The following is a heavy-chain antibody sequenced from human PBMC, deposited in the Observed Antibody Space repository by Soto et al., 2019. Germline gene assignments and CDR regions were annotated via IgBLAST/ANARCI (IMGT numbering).Heavy chain of an antibody. CDR2: IIPILGIA. CDR3: ARDPNEDYGVDY. Sequence: QVQLVQSGAEVKKPGSSVKVSCKASGGTFSSYTISWVRQASGQGLEWMGRIIPILGIANYAQKFQGRVTITADKSTSTAYMELSSLRSEDTAVYYCARDPNEDYGVDYWGQGTLVTVSS. CDR1: GGTFSSYT. V-gene: IGHV1-69*08. J-gene: IGHJ4*02. D-gene: IGHD4-17*01.